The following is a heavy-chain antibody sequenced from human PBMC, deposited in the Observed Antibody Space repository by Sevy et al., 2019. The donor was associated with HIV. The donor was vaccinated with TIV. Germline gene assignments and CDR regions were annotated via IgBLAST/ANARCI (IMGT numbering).Heavy chain of an antibody. V-gene: IGHV3-30-3*01. Sequence: GGSLRLSCAASGFTFSSHAKHWVRQAPGKGLEWVAVISYDGSSKYYADSVKGRFTISRDDSKNTLYLQMNSLRAGDTAVYYCARDGGYSVNFLPSGYWGQGTLVTVSS. D-gene: IGHD3-10*02. J-gene: IGHJ4*02. CDR3: ARDGGYSVNFLPSGY. CDR2: ISYDGSSK. CDR1: GFTFSSHA.